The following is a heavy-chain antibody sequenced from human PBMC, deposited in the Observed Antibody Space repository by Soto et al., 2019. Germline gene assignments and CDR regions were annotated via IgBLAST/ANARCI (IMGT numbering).Heavy chain of an antibody. CDR3: ARLAPSLARPFDY. Sequence: ASETLSLTCTVSGGSISSYYWSWIRQPPGKGLEWIGYIYYSGSTNYTPSLKSRVTISVDTSKNQFSLKLSSVTAADTAVYYCARLAPSLARPFDYWGQGTLVTVSS. CDR1: GGSISSYY. D-gene: IGHD6-6*01. J-gene: IGHJ4*02. V-gene: IGHV4-59*08. CDR2: IYYSGST.